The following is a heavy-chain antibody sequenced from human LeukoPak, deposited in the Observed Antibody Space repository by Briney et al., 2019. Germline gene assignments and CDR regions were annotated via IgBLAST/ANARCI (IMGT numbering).Heavy chain of an antibody. D-gene: IGHD6-13*01. CDR1: GFTFTSSA. CDR2: IVVGSGNT. Sequence: SVKVSCKASGFTFTSSAMQWVRQARGQRPEWIGWIVVGSGNTNYAQKFQERVTITRDMSTSTAYMELSSLRSEDTAVYYCAADPYSSPTYYYYGMDVWGQGTTVTVSS. V-gene: IGHV1-58*02. J-gene: IGHJ6*02. CDR3: AADPYSSPTYYYYGMDV.